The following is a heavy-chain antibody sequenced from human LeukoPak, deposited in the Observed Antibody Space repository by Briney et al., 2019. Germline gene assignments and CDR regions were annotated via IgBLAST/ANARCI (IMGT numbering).Heavy chain of an antibody. J-gene: IGHJ4*02. V-gene: IGHV3-30-3*01. Sequence: GRSLRLSCAASGFTFSSYAMHWVRQAPGKGLEWVAVISYDGSNKYYADSVKGRFTISRDNSKNTLYLQMNSLRAEDTAVYYCARVGEDYWGQGTLVTVSS. CDR2: ISYDGSNK. D-gene: IGHD3-3*01. CDR3: ARVGEDY. CDR1: GFTFSSYA.